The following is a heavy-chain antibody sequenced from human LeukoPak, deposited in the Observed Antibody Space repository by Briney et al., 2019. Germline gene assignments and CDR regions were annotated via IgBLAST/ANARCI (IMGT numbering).Heavy chain of an antibody. CDR3: ARGPHCSSTSCPRTRITGTLDY. D-gene: IGHD2-2*01. Sequence: GASVKVSCKASGGTFSNYAINWVRQAPGQGLEWMGGITPIFGTANYAQKFQGRVTITADESTSTAYMELSSLRSEDTAVYYCARGPHCSSTSCPRTRITGTLDYWGQGTLVTVSS. CDR2: ITPIFGTA. J-gene: IGHJ4*02. V-gene: IGHV1-69*13. CDR1: GGTFSNYA.